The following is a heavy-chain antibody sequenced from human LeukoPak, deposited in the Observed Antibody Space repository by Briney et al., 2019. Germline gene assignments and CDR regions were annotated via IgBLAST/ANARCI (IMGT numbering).Heavy chain of an antibody. D-gene: IGHD1-26*01. Sequence: ASVKVFCKASGYTFTSYDINWVRQATGQGLEWMGWMNPNSGNTGYAQKFQGRVTITRNTSISTAYMELSSLRSEDTAVCYCAREERGSDAFDIWGQGTMVPVSS. J-gene: IGHJ3*02. CDR2: MNPNSGNT. CDR1: GYTFTSYD. V-gene: IGHV1-8*03. CDR3: AREERGSDAFDI.